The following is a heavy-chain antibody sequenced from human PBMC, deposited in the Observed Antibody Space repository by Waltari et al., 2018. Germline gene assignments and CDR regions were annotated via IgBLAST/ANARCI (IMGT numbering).Heavy chain of an antibody. CDR2: VDPEDGET. CDR3: AARQSNPPTGINLASSSWYEVDY. D-gene: IGHD6-13*01. J-gene: IGHJ4*02. CDR1: GYTFTDYY. V-gene: IGHV1-69-2*01. Sequence: EVQLVQSGAEVKKPGATVKISCKVSGYTFTDYYMHWVQQAPGKGLEWMGLVDPEDGETIYAEKFQGRVTITADTSTDTAYMELSSLRSEDTAVYYCAARQSNPPTGINLASSSWYEVDYWGQGTLVTVSS.